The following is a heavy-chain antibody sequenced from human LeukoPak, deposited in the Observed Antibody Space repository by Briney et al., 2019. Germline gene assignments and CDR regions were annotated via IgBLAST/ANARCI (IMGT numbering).Heavy chain of an antibody. CDR2: IIPIFGTA. D-gene: IGHD6-13*01. CDR1: GGTFSSYA. J-gene: IGHJ4*02. Sequence: GASVKVSCKASGGTFSSYAISWVRQAPGQGLEWMGGIIPIFGTANYAQKFQGRVTITAAESTSTAYMELSSLRSEATAVYYCARDLPRAAAGIGYYFDYWGQGTLVTVSS. V-gene: IGHV1-69*13. CDR3: ARDLPRAAAGIGYYFDY.